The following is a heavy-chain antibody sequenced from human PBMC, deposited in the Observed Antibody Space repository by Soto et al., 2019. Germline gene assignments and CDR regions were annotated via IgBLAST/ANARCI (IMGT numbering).Heavy chain of an antibody. V-gene: IGHV3-30-3*01. CDR3: AREGQYSRGWLTSWFDP. CDR2: ISYDGSNK. Sequence: QVQLVESGGGVVQPGRSLRLSCAASGFTFSSYAMHWVRQAPGKGLEWVAVISYDGSNKYYADSVKGRFTISRDNSKNTLYLQMNSLRAEDTAVYYCAREGQYSRGWLTSWFDPWGQGTLVTVSS. CDR1: GFTFSSYA. D-gene: IGHD6-19*01. J-gene: IGHJ5*02.